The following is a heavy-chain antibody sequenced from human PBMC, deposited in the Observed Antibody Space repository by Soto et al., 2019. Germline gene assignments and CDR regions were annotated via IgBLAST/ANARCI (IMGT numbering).Heavy chain of an antibody. D-gene: IGHD3-22*01. V-gene: IGHV3-48*03. J-gene: IGHJ3*02. CDR3: ARARVNLDYYDSSGRYDAFDI. CDR1: GFTFSSYE. CDR2: ISSSGSSI. Sequence: PGGSLRLSCAASGFTFSSYEMNWVRQAPGRGLEWVSYISSSGSSIYYADSVKGRFTISRDNAKNSLYLQMNSLRAEDTAVYYCARARVNLDYYDSSGRYDAFDIWGQGTMVTVSS.